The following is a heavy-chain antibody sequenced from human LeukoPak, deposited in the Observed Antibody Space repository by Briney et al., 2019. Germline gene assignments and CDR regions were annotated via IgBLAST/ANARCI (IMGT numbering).Heavy chain of an antibody. V-gene: IGHV3-7*01. CDR2: IKQDGSEK. CDR3: AREGVGDYYYRIDV. Sequence: GGSLRLSCAASGFTFSSYWMSWVRQAPGKGLEWVANIKQDGSEKYYVDSVKGRFTISRDNAKKSLYLQMNSLRAEDTAVYYCAREGVGDYYYRIDVWGKGTTVTVSS. J-gene: IGHJ6*04. CDR1: GFTFSSYW. D-gene: IGHD3-10*01.